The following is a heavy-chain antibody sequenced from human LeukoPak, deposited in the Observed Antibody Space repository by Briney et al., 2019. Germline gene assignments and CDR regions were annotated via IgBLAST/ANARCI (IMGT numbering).Heavy chain of an antibody. CDR3: ARGQWDLLA. CDR2: IKQDGSEK. CDR1: GFIFSSYW. D-gene: IGHD1-26*01. J-gene: IGHJ4*02. V-gene: IGHV3-7*01. Sequence: PGGSLRLSCAASGFIFSSYWMSWVRQAPGKGLEWVANIKQDGSEKYYVDSVKGRFTISRDNAKNSLYLQMNSLRAEDAAVYYCARGQWDLLARGQGTLVTVSS.